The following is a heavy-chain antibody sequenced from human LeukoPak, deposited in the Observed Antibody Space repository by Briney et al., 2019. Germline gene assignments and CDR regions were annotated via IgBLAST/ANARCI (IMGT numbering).Heavy chain of an antibody. Sequence: ASVKVSCKASGYTFTVYYMHWVRQAPGQGLEWMGWINPNSGGTNYAQKFQGRVTMTRDTSISTAYMELSRLRSDDTAVYYCAREVPYCSSTSCLLFDYWGQGTLVTVSS. J-gene: IGHJ4*02. CDR1: GYTFTVYY. D-gene: IGHD2-2*01. CDR2: INPNSGGT. V-gene: IGHV1-2*02. CDR3: AREVPYCSSTSCLLFDY.